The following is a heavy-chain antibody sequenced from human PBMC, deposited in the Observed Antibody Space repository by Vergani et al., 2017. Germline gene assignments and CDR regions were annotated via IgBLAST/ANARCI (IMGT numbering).Heavy chain of an antibody. CDR3: ARGSRDGYNSFDH. J-gene: IGHJ4*02. CDR1: GYSFTSFY. Sequence: QVKLVESGAEVKKPGASVKVSCKASGYSFTSFYMHWVRQAPGQGLEWMGVINPSGVSTTYAQKFQGRVTLTRDTSTSTVYMGLSSLRFEDTAVYYCARGSRDGYNSFDHWGQGTLVTVSS. CDR2: INPSGVST. V-gene: IGHV1-46*03. D-gene: IGHD5-24*01.